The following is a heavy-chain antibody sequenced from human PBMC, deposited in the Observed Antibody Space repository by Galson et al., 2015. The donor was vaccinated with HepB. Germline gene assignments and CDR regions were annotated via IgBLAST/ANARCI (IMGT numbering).Heavy chain of an antibody. CDR3: GSEEGY. V-gene: IGHV3-30*03. J-gene: IGHJ4*02. Sequence: SLRLSCAASGFTFSTNRMHWVRQAPGKGLEWAAFTSYDESYKHYADSVKGRFTISRDNSKNMFYLQMDSLRVEDTAVYYCGSEEGYWGQGTLVTVSS. CDR2: TSYDESYK. CDR1: GFTFSTNR.